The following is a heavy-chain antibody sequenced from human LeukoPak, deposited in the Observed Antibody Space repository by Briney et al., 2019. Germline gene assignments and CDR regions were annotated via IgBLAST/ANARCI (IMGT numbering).Heavy chain of an antibody. J-gene: IGHJ4*02. CDR3: ARDLSIFGPSIAVADSFDY. CDR2: INPNSGGT. CDR1: GYTFTSYY. V-gene: IGHV1-2*06. Sequence: GASVKVSCKASGYTFTSYYMHWVRQAPGQGLEWMGRINPNSGGTNYAQKFQGRVTMTRDTSISTAYMELSRLRSDDTAVYYCARDLSIFGPSIAVADSFDYWGQGTLVTVSS. D-gene: IGHD6-19*01.